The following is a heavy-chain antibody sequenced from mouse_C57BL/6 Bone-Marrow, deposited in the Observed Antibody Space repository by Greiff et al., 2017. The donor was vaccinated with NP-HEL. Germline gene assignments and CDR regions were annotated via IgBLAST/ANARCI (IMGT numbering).Heavy chain of an antibody. Sequence: QVQLKQPGAELVKPGASVKMSCKASGYTFTSYWITWVKQRPGQGLEWIGDIYPGSGSTNYNEKFKSKATLTVDKSSSTAYMQLSSLTSEDAAVYYCATGHVDGYGNYLDYWGKGTTLTVSS. J-gene: IGHJ2*01. CDR3: ATGHVDGYGNYLDY. CDR1: GYTFTSYW. D-gene: IGHD2-3*01. V-gene: IGHV1-55*01. CDR2: IYPGSGST.